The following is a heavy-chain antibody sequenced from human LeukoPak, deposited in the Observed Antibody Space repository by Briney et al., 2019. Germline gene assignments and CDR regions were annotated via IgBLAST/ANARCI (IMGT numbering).Heavy chain of an antibody. CDR2: TYYRSKWYN. V-gene: IGHV6-1*01. J-gene: IGHJ5*02. Sequence: SQTLSLTCAISGDSVSSNSAAWNWIRQSPSRGLEWLGRTYYRSKWYNDYAVSVKSRITINPDTSKNQFPLQLNSVTPEDTAVYYCARISGYDYYNWFDPWGQGTLVTVSS. D-gene: IGHD5-12*01. CDR3: ARISGYDYYNWFDP. CDR1: GDSVSSNSAA.